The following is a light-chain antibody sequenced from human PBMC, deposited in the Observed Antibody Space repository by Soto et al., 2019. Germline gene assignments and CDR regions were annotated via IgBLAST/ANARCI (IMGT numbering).Light chain of an antibody. V-gene: IGKV3-20*01. CDR2: GAS. J-gene: IGKJ2*01. Sequence: EIVLTQSPGTLSLSPGDRATLSCRASQSVSSSDLDWYQQKPGQAPNLLIYGASTSATGRADRFSGSGSGTDFTPTIIRLEPEDYAVYYCQQYGGSPLYTFGQGTKLEIK. CDR1: QSVSSSD. CDR3: QQYGGSPLYT.